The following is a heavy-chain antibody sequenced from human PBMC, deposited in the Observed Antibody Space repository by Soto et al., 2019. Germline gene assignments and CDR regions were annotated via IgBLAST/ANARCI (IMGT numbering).Heavy chain of an antibody. J-gene: IGHJ6*02. CDR2: IWYDGSNK. D-gene: IGHD6-6*01. Sequence: QVQLVESGGGIVQPGRSLRLSCAASGFTFSSYGMHWVRQAPGKGLEWVAVIWYDGSNKYYADSVKGRFTISRDNSKNTLYLRMNSLRAEDTAVYYCARPTTLIAARTWAPCYYYGMDVWGQGTTVTVSS. CDR3: ARPTTLIAARTWAPCYYYGMDV. V-gene: IGHV3-33*01. CDR1: GFTFSSYG.